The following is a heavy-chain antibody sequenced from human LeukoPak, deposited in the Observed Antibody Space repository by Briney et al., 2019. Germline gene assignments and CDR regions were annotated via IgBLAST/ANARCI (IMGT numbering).Heavy chain of an antibody. J-gene: IGHJ4*02. Sequence: PSQTLSLTCTVSGGSISSGGYYWSWIRQPPGKGLEWIGYIYHSGSTYYNPSLKSRVTISVDRSKNQFSLKLSSVTAADTAVYYCARVCPSIAVAGIDYWGQGTLVTVSS. D-gene: IGHD6-19*01. CDR3: ARVCPSIAVAGIDY. CDR1: GGSISSGGYY. V-gene: IGHV4-30-2*01. CDR2: IYHSGST.